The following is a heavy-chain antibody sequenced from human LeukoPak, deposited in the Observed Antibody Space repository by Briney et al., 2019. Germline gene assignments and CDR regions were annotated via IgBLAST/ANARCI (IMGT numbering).Heavy chain of an antibody. D-gene: IGHD3-16*02. CDR1: GYTFTSYG. CDR3: ARDGDYVWGSYRLFDY. Sequence: ASVKVSCKASGYTFTSYGISWVRQAPGQGLEWMGWISAYNGNTNYAQKLQGRVTMTTDTSTSTAYMELRSPRSDDTAVYYCARDGDYVWGSYRLFDYWGQGTLVTVSS. V-gene: IGHV1-18*01. CDR2: ISAYNGNT. J-gene: IGHJ4*02.